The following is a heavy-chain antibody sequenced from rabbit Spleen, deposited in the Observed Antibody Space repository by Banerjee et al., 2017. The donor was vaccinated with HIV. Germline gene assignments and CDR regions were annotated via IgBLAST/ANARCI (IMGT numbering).Heavy chain of an antibody. CDR3: ARAYDNMDFNL. V-gene: IGHV1S45*01. CDR2: IVTGSRGST. Sequence: QEQLEESGGDLVKPGASLTLTCTASGFSFSSDYDMCWVRQAPGKGLEWIGCIVTGSRGSTYYASWAKGRFTISKTSSTTVTLQMTSLTVADTATYFCARAYDNMDFNLWGQGTLVTVS. J-gene: IGHJ4*01. D-gene: IGHD1-1*01. CDR1: GFSFSSDYD.